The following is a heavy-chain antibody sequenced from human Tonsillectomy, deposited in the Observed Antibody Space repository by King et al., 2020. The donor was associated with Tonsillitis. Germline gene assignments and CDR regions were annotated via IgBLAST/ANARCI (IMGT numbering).Heavy chain of an antibody. V-gene: IGHV1-69*12. CDR3: ASRSGGRDYYYYGMDV. J-gene: IGHJ6*02. CDR1: GGTFSSYA. Sequence: QLVQSGAEVKKPGSSVRVSCKASGGTFSSYAISWVRQAPGQGLEWMGGIIPMFGTSNYAQKFQGRVTITADESTSTAYMELSSLRSEDTAVYYCASRSGGRDYYYYGMDVWGQGTTVTVS. CDR2: IIPMFGTS. D-gene: IGHD2-15*01.